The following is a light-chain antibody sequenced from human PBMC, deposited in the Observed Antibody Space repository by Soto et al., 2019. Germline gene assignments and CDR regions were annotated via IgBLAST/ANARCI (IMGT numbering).Light chain of an antibody. CDR2: AAS. CDR1: QSLTSSY. Sequence: EIMLSQSPGTLSLSPGERATLSCRASQSLTSSYLAWYQQKPGQAPRLLIYAASRRATGIPDRFSGSGSGTEFTLTISSLQSEDFAVYYCQQYNNWPRTFGQGTKVDIK. CDR3: QQYNNWPRT. J-gene: IGKJ1*01. V-gene: IGKV3-20*01.